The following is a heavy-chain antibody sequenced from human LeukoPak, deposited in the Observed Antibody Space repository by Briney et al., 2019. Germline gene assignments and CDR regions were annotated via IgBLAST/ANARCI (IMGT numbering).Heavy chain of an antibody. V-gene: IGHV4-59*01. J-gene: IGHJ4*02. CDR1: GGSISSSY. CDR3: ARVSGYDWESFYDY. CDR2: IYYSGST. Sequence: SETLSLTCTVSGGSISSSYWSWIRQPPGKGLEWIGYIYYSGSTNYNPSLKSRVTISVDTSNTQFSLKLSSVTAADPAVYYCARVSGYDWESFYDYWGQGTLVTVSS. D-gene: IGHD5-12*01.